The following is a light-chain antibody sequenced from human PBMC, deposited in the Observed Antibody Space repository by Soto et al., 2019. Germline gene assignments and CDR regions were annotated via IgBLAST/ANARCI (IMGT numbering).Light chain of an antibody. CDR1: QNVHTW. CDR3: QLYNTYWT. V-gene: IGKV1-5*01. J-gene: IGKJ1*01. CDR2: DVS. Sequence: IAVAQFPTPLTASLGDRVTLACRASQNVHTWLAWYQHKPGKAPQLLIYDVSVLERGVPSRLSGSGSGTEFTLTISGMQSDYSATYYCQLYNTYWTFGQGTKV.